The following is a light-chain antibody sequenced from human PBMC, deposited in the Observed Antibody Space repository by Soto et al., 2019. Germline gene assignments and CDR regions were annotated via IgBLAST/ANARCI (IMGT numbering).Light chain of an antibody. V-gene: IGLV2-14*01. J-gene: IGLJ1*01. Sequence: QSARTQPASVSVSPGQSITISCTGTSSDVGGYNYVSWYQQHPGKAPKLMIYEVSNRPSGVSNRFSGSKSGNTASLTISGLQAEDEADYYCSSYTSSSTGVFGTGTKVTVL. CDR2: EVS. CDR1: SSDVGGYNY. CDR3: SSYTSSSTGV.